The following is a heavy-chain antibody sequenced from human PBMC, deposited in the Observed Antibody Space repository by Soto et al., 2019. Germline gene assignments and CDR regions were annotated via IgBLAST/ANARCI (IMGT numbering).Heavy chain of an antibody. D-gene: IGHD3-22*01. CDR3: ARDPCDKSGYYCEKFEP. J-gene: IGHJ5*02. Sequence: SLRLSCAASGFTFSTYTMHWVSQAPGKGLERVALTSYDGSSEYYADSVKGRFTISRANSKNTLYLQMNSLRPEDTAVYYCARDPCDKSGYYCEKFEPWGQGTLVTVSS. CDR2: TSYDGSSE. V-gene: IGHV3-30-3*01. CDR1: GFTFSTYT.